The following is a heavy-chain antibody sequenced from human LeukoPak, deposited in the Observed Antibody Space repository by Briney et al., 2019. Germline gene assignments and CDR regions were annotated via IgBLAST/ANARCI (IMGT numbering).Heavy chain of an antibody. D-gene: IGHD1-7*01. CDR2: INSNNGDT. Sequence: ASVKVSCKASGYTFTGHYMHWVRQAPGQGLEWMGCINSNNGDTGYAQKFHGRVTMTRDTSISTAYMELSSLTSDDTAVYYCARDYVRNYFDPWGQGTLVTVSS. CDR1: GYTFTGHY. J-gene: IGHJ5*02. CDR3: ARDYVRNYFDP. V-gene: IGHV1-2*02.